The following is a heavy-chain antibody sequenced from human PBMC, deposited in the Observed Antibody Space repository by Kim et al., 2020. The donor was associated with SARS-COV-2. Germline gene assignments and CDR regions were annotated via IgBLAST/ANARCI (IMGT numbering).Heavy chain of an antibody. CDR1: GGSFSGYY. J-gene: IGHJ4*02. CDR2: INHSGST. CDR3: ARQGTYSSGYPLDY. Sequence: SETLSLTCAVYGGSFSGYYWSWIRQPPGKGLEWIGEINHSGSTNYNPSLKSRVTISVDTSKNQFSLKLSSVTAADTAVYYCARQGTYSSGYPLDYWGQGTLVTVSS. D-gene: IGHD3-22*01. V-gene: IGHV4-34*01.